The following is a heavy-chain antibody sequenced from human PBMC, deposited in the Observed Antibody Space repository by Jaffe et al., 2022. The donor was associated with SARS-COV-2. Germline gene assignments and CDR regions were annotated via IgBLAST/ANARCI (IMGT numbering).Heavy chain of an antibody. J-gene: IGHJ5*02. V-gene: IGHV3-7*01. D-gene: IGHD6-6*01. Sequence: EVQLVESGGGLVQPGGSLTLSCAASGFTFSRYSMSWVRQAPGKGLEWVANIKNDGSEILYVDSVRGRFTISRDNAKNSLYLQMNSLRAEDTAVYYCARLVGWDWFDPWGQGTLVTVSS. CDR3: ARLVGWDWFDP. CDR2: IKNDGSEI. CDR1: GFTFSRYS.